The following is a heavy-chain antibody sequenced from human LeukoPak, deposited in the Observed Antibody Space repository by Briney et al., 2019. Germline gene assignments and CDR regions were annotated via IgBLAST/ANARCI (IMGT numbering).Heavy chain of an antibody. CDR3: ARETATSSSWYDY. J-gene: IGHJ4*02. Sequence: SGGSLRLSCAASGFTFSSYAMSWVRQAPGKGLEWVSTISGSGATTYYADSVKGRFTISRDNSKNTLYLQVNSLRAEDTAVYYCARETATSSSWYDYWGQGTLVTVSS. CDR2: ISGSGATT. V-gene: IGHV3-23*01. D-gene: IGHD6-13*01. CDR1: GFTFSSYA.